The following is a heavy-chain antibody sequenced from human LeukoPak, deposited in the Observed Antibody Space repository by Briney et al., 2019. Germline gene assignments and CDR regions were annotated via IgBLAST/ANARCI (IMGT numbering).Heavy chain of an antibody. Sequence: GGSLRLSCAASSYIFSDAWMNWVRQAPGKGLEWVGRIETKAHGGTTKYAAPVKGRFTISRDDSKNTLYLQMSSLKTEDTAAYYCTTDPFYDSAGFASWGQGTLVTVS. J-gene: IGHJ5*02. CDR3: TTDPFYDSAGFAS. V-gene: IGHV3-15*07. CDR2: IETKAHGGTT. D-gene: IGHD5/OR15-5a*01. CDR1: SYIFSDAW.